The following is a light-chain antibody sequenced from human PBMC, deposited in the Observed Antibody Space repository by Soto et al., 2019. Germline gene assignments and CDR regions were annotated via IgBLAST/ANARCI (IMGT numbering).Light chain of an antibody. V-gene: IGKV3-20*01. J-gene: IGKJ4*01. Sequence: EIVLTQSPGTLSLSPGERVTLSCRASQNVGRNYLAWYQQKPGQTPRLLIYDASTRATGIPDRFSGSGSGTDFTLTISRLEPEDFAVYYCQQYVTSPLTFGGGTKVEIK. CDR3: QQYVTSPLT. CDR1: QNVGRNY. CDR2: DAS.